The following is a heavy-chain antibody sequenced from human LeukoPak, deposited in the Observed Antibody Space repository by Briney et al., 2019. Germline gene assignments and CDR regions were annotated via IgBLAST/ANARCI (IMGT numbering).Heavy chain of an antibody. CDR2: IYYSGST. V-gene: IGHV4-59*01. Sequence: SETLSLTCTVSGGSISSYYWSWIRQPPGKGLEWIEYIYYSGSTNYNPSLKSRVTISVDTSKNQFSLKLSSVTAADTAVYYCARDSTFYDSSGYLDYGMVVWGQGTTVTVSS. D-gene: IGHD3-22*01. J-gene: IGHJ6*02. CDR1: GGSISSYY. CDR3: ARDSTFYDSSGYLDYGMVV.